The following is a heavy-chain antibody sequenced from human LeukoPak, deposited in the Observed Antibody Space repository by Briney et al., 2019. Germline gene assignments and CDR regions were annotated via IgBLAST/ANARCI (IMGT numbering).Heavy chain of an antibody. D-gene: IGHD6-19*01. CDR1: GGSISGFY. CDR2: IYIDGTT. CDR3: ARDLIRRGTGSGWYGY. J-gene: IGHJ4*02. V-gene: IGHV4-4*07. Sequence: PSETLSLTCTVSGGSISGFYWSWIRQSAGKGLEWIGRIYIDGTTDYNPSLKSRVTMSLDMSKNQFSLKLSSVTAADTAVYYCARDLIRRGTGSGWYGYWGQGTLVTVSS.